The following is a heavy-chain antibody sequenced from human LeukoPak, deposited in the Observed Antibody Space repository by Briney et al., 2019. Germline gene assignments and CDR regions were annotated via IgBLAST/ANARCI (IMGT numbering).Heavy chain of an antibody. CDR3: ARAQSLTAPAGTFANS. Sequence: GASVKVSCKASGYTFTSYYMHWVRQAPGQGLEWMGIINPSGGSTSYAQKFQGRVTMTRDTSTSTVYMELSSLRSDDTAVYYCARAQSLTAPAGTFANSWGQGTLVTVSS. CDR1: GYTFTSYY. D-gene: IGHD6-13*01. V-gene: IGHV1-46*01. CDR2: INPSGGST. J-gene: IGHJ4*02.